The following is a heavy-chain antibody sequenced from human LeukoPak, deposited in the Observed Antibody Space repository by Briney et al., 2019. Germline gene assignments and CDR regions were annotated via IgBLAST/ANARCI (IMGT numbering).Heavy chain of an antibody. D-gene: IGHD5-18*01. Sequence: GASVTVSCKASGYTFTDYFMHWVRQAPGQGLEWMGWINPNSGGTHYAQKFQGRVTMTRDTSISTAYMELSRLRSDDTAVYYCARDPGYSSPRGDYWGRGTLVTVSS. CDR3: ARDPGYSSPRGDY. V-gene: IGHV1-2*02. CDR1: GYTFTDYF. CDR2: INPNSGGT. J-gene: IGHJ4*02.